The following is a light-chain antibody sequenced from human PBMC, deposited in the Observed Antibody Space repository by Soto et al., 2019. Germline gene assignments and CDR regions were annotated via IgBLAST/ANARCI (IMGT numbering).Light chain of an antibody. Sequence: QSALTQPASVSGSPGQSMTSSCTGSSSDVGGYHYVSWYQQHPGKAPKLIIYQVSHRPSGVSDRFSGSKSGNTASLTISGLQGEDEATYYCSSFTSTHTYVFGTGTKVTVL. J-gene: IGLJ1*01. CDR3: SSFTSTHTYV. V-gene: IGLV2-14*03. CDR2: QVS. CDR1: SSDVGGYHY.